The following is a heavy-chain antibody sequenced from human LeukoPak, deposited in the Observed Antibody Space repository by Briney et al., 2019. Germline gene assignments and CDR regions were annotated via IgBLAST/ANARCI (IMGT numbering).Heavy chain of an antibody. CDR1: GFTFGIFSKFA. D-gene: IGHD3-16*01. CDR3: ASGRITGWYYFDN. J-gene: IGHJ4*02. V-gene: IGHV3-23*01. CDR2: ISGSGDTT. Sequence: PGASLRLSCAGSGFTFGIFSKFAMSWVRQAPGKVLEWVCVISGSGDTTYYADSVRGRFTISRDNSKDTLYLQMNSLRAEDTAVYYCASGRITGWYYFDNWGQGTLVTVSS.